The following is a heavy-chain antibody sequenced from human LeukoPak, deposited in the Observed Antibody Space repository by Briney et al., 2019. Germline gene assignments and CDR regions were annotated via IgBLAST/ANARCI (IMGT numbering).Heavy chain of an antibody. J-gene: IGHJ4*02. D-gene: IGHD5-24*01. CDR1: GFSFDDYS. CDR2: IRWNSGSL. Sequence: HPGRSLTLSSPPSGFSFDDYSMRWVRQPPGKCLEWASCIRWNSGSLEYADSVRGRFTGSRDNAKNSLYLQMNSLRAEDTALYYWAKGQRGREMASVNDYFEYWGKGALVTVSS. V-gene: IGHV3-9*01. CDR3: AKGQRGREMASVNDYFEY.